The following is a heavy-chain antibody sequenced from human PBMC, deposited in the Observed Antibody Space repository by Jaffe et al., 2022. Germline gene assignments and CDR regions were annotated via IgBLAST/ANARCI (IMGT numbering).Heavy chain of an antibody. Sequence: EVQLVQSGAEVKKPGESLKISCKGSGYSFTSYWIGWVRQMPGKGLEWMGIIYPGDSDTRYSPSFQGQVTISADKSISTAYLQWSSLKASDTAMYYCARHEAAAAEGKFEYYYYYMDVWGKGTTVTVSS. J-gene: IGHJ6*03. CDR2: IYPGDSDT. V-gene: IGHV5-51*01. CDR3: ARHEAAAAEGKFEYYYYYMDV. CDR1: GYSFTSYW. D-gene: IGHD6-13*01.